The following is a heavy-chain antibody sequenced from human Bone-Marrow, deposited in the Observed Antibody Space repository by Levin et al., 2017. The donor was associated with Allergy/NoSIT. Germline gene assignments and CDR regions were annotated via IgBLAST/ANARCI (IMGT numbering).Heavy chain of an antibody. CDR1: GFTFSSHW. J-gene: IGHJ6*02. CDR2: INNEGTYT. V-gene: IGHV3-74*01. Sequence: QSGGSLRLSCAASGFTFSSHWMHWVRQAPGKGLVWVSRINNEGTYTNYADSVKGRFTISRDNAKNTLYLQMNSLRAEDTAVYYCVRPVDVWGQGTTVTVSS. CDR3: VRPVDV.